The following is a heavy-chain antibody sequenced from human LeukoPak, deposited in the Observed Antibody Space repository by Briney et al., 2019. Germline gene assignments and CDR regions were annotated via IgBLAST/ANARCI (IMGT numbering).Heavy chain of an antibody. V-gene: IGHV4-31*03. CDR1: GGSISSGGYY. CDR3: ARGVGYYDILTGYSEEDAFDI. D-gene: IGHD3-9*01. Sequence: SETLSLTCTVSGGSISSGGYYWSWIRQHPGEGLEWIGYIYYSGSTYYNPSLKSRVTISVDTSKNQFSLKLSSVTAADTAVYYCARGVGYYDILTGYSEEDAFDIWGQGTMVTVSS. CDR2: IYYSGST. J-gene: IGHJ3*02.